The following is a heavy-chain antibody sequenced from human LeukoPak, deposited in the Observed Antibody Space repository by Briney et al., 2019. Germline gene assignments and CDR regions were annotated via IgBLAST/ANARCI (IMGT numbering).Heavy chain of an antibody. CDR2: INPNGGST. CDR3: ARERKDIVTLAY. CDR1: GYTFTSYY. J-gene: IGHJ4*02. Sequence: ASVKVSCKASGYTFTSYYMHWVRQAPGQGLEWMGIINPNGGSTSYAQKFQGRVTMTRDTSTSTVYMELSSLRSEDTAVYYCARERKDIVTLAYWGQGTLVTVSS. V-gene: IGHV1-46*01. D-gene: IGHD2-15*01.